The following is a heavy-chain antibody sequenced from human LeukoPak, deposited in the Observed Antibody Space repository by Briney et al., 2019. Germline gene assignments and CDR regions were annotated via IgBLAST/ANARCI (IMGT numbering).Heavy chain of an antibody. V-gene: IGHV3-23*01. CDR1: GFTFSSYA. CDR2: ISGSGGST. Sequence: PGGSLRLSCAASGFTFSSYAMSWVRQAPGKGPEWVSAISGSGGSTYYADSVKGRFTISRDNSKNTLYLQMNSLRAEDTAVYYCANTYYYGSGSYTISDYWGQGTLVTVSS. D-gene: IGHD3-10*01. CDR3: ANTYYYGSGSYTISDY. J-gene: IGHJ4*02.